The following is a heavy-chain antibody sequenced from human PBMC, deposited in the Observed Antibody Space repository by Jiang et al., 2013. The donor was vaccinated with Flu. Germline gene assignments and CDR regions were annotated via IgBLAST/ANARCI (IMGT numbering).Heavy chain of an antibody. CDR1: GFTFSSYG. V-gene: IGHV3-30*18. CDR2: ISYDGSNK. CDR3: AKDRQWLVLYYYGMDV. Sequence: VQLVESGGGVVQPGRSLRLSCAASGFTFSSYGMHWVRQAPGKGLEWVALISYDGSNKYYADSVKGRFTISRDNSKKTLYLQMNSLRAEDTAVYYCAKDRQWLVLYYYGMDVWGQGTTVTVSS. D-gene: IGHD6-19*01. J-gene: IGHJ6*02.